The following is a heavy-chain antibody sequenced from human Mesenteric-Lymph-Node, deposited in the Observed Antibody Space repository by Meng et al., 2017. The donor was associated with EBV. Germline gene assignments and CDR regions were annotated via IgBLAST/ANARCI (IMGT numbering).Heavy chain of an antibody. V-gene: IGHV4-39*07. D-gene: IGHD5-24*01. CDR2: IGHSGFT. CDR1: GGSISTSGYY. Sequence: QVQLQQRGPGLGKPPEALSLTCSVSGGSISTSGYYWGWIRQPPGKGLEWIGSIGHSGFTYYTPSLKSRVTISVDTSKNQFSLKLSSVTAADTAVYYCARDVQMATIWGQGTLVPSPQ. J-gene: IGHJ4*02. CDR3: ARDVQMATI.